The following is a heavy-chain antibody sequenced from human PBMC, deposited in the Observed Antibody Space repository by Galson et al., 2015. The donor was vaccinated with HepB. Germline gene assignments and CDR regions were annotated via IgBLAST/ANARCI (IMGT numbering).Heavy chain of an antibody. V-gene: IGHV3-48*04. Sequence: SLRLSCAASGFTFSSYSMNWVRQAPGKGLEWVSYISSSSSTIYYADSVKGRFTISRDNAKNSLYLQMNSLRAEDTAVYYCARGGNPGYSSSWYYGWYFDLWGRGTLVTVSS. J-gene: IGHJ2*01. D-gene: IGHD6-13*01. CDR1: GFTFSSYS. CDR2: ISSSSSTI. CDR3: ARGGNPGYSSSWYYGWYFDL.